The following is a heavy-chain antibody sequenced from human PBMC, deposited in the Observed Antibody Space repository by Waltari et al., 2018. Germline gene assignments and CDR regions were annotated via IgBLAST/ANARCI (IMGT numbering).Heavy chain of an antibody. D-gene: IGHD6-6*01. CDR1: GFTFDDYA. J-gene: IGHJ4*02. V-gene: IGHV3-43D*03. CDR2: ISWDGGST. Sequence: EVQLVESGGVVVQPGGSLRLSCAASGFTFDDYAMHWVRQAPGKGLEWVSLISWDGGSTYYADSVKGRFTISRDNSKNSLYLQMNSLRAEDTALYYCAKDIQAWDSSSAAGYWGQGTLVTVSS. CDR3: AKDIQAWDSSSAAGY.